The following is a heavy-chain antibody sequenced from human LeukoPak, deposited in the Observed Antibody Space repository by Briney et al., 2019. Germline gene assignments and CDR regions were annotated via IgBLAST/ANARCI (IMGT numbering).Heavy chain of an antibody. J-gene: IGHJ6*03. Sequence: GGFLRLSCAASGFTFSSYAMSWVRQAPGKGLEWVSAISGSGGSTYYADSVKGRFTISRDNSKNTLYLQMNSLRAEDTAVYYCAKRPIYYYYMDVWGKGATVTVSS. CDR1: GFTFSSYA. CDR3: AKRPIYYYYMDV. V-gene: IGHV3-23*01. CDR2: ISGSGGST.